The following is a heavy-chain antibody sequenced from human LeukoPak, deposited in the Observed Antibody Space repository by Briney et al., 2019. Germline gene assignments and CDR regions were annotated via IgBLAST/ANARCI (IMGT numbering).Heavy chain of an antibody. CDR1: GFTFSSYS. CDR2: ISSSSSYI. D-gene: IGHD2-2*01. V-gene: IGHV3-21*01. CDR3: ARQGYCSSTSCLYYFDY. Sequence: PGGSLRLSCAASGFTFSSYSMTWVRQAPGKGLEWVSSISSSSSYIYYADSVKGRFTISRDNAKNSLYLQMNSLRAEDTAVYYCARQGYCSSTSCLYYFDYWGQGTLVTVSS. J-gene: IGHJ4*02.